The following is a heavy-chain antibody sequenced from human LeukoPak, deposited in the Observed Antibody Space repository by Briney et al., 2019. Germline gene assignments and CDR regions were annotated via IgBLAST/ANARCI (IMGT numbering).Heavy chain of an antibody. Sequence: QPGESLRLSCAASGFTFSSYSMNWVRQAPGKGLEWVSYISSSSSTIYYADSVKGRFTISRDNAKNSLYLQMNSLRAEDTAVYYCAREFYSAYDWSDYWGQGTLVTVSS. CDR3: AREFYSAYDWSDY. CDR1: GFTFSSYS. V-gene: IGHV3-48*01. CDR2: ISSSSSTI. J-gene: IGHJ4*02. D-gene: IGHD5-12*01.